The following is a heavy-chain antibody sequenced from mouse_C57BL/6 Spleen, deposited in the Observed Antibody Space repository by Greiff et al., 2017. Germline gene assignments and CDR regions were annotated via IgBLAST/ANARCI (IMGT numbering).Heavy chain of an antibody. CDR2: INPNNGGT. V-gene: IGHV1-26*01. J-gene: IGHJ1*03. CDR1: GYTFTDYY. CDR3: ARVSYYDYGSWYFDV. Sequence: EVKLQQSGPELVKPGASVKISCKASGYTFTDYYMNWVKQSHGKSLEWIGDINPNNGGTSYNQKVKGKATFTVDKSSSTAYMELRSLSAEDSAVYYCARVSYYDYGSWYFDVWGTGTTVTVSS. D-gene: IGHD2-4*01.